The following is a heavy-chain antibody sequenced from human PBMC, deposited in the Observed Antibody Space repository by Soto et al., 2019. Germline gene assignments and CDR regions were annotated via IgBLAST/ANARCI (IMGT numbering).Heavy chain of an antibody. V-gene: IGHV1-18*01. CDR1: GYTFTSYG. D-gene: IGHD5-18*01. CDR3: SREVDTAMVGNFDY. J-gene: IGHJ4*02. CDR2: ISAYNGNT. Sequence: ASVKVSCKASGYTFTSYGISWVRQAPGQGLEWMGWISAYNGNTNYAQKLQGRVTMTTDTSTSTAYMELRSLRSDDTAVYYCSREVDTAMVGNFDYWGQGTLVTGSS.